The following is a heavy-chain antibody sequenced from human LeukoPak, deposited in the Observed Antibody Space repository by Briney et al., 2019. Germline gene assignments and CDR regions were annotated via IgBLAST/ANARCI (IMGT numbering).Heavy chain of an antibody. CDR3: ASPSVASMDV. CDR1: GGTFSIYA. Sequence: SVNVSCKASGGTFSIYAIRWVRQAPGQGLEWMGRIIPILGIANYAQKFQGRVTITADKSTSTAYMELSSLRSEDTAVYYCASPSVASMDVWGQGTTVTVSS. D-gene: IGHD2-15*01. V-gene: IGHV1-69*04. J-gene: IGHJ6*02. CDR2: IIPILGIA.